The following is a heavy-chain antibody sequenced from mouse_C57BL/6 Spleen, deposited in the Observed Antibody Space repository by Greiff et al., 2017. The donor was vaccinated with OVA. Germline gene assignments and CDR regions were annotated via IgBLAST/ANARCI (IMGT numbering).Heavy chain of an antibody. CDR1: GYSFTSYY. D-gene: IGHD1-1*01. CDR3: ARGYYGSSSWFAY. Sequence: VQVVESGPELVKPGASVKISCKASGYSFTSYYIHWVKQRPGQGLEWIGWFYPGSGNTKYNEKFKGKATLTADTSSSTAYMQLSSLTSEDSAVYYCARGYYGSSSWFAYWGQGTLVTVSA. V-gene: IGHV1-66*01. J-gene: IGHJ3*01. CDR2: FYPGSGNT.